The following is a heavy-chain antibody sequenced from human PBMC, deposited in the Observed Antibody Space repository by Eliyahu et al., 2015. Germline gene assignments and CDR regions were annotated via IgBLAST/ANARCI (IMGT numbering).Heavy chain of an antibody. CDR3: VKPRSLLFDAFHI. Sequence: EVQLVESGGGLVQPGXSLRLXCVGSGXXFDDYAMHWVRQRPGEGLEWVSGISWNTNTVAYADSVRGRFTISRDNARNALYLQMNNLKPEDTAFYYCVKPRSLLFDAFHIWGQGTMVTVSS. CDR1: GXXFDDYA. J-gene: IGHJ3*02. D-gene: IGHD2-21*01. V-gene: IGHV3-9*01. CDR2: ISWNTNTV.